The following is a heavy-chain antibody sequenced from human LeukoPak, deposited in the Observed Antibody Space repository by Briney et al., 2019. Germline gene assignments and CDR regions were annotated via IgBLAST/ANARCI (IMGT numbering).Heavy chain of an antibody. Sequence: PSETLSLTCAVYGGPFSGYNWNWIRQPPGKGPEWIGEINHSGSTNYDPSLRSRVTISVDTSKNQFSPNLYSVTAADTAVYYCARGFDYGDCGQKGMDVWGQGTTVTVSS. CDR2: INHSGST. CDR3: ARGFDYGDCGQKGMDV. CDR1: GGPFSGYN. D-gene: IGHD4-17*01. J-gene: IGHJ6*02. V-gene: IGHV4-34*01.